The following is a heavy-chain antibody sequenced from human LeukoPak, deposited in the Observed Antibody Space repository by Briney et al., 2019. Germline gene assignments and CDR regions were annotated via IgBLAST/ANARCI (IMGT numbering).Heavy chain of an antibody. CDR1: GGFISSHY. J-gene: IGHJ4*02. CDR3: ARGHTVTMFDY. V-gene: IGHV4-59*11. D-gene: IGHD4-17*01. CDR2: IYYSGST. Sequence: KTSETLSLTCTVSGGFISSHYWSWIRQPPGKGLEWIGYIYYSGSTNYNPSLKSRVTISVDTSKNQFSLKLSSVTAADTAVYYCARGHTVTMFDYWGQGTLVTVSS.